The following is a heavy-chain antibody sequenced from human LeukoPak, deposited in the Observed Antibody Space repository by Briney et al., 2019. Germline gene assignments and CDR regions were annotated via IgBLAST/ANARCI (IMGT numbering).Heavy chain of an antibody. CDR1: GFTFYTYA. D-gene: IGHD6-19*01. CDR3: ARDRIAVAGTRTYNWFDP. Sequence: PGGSLRLSCAASGFTFYTYAMTWVRQAPGKGLEWVSTIIGSGGNTFYADSVKGRFTISRDNSKNTLYLQMNSLRAEDTAVYYCARDRIAVAGTRTYNWFDPWGQGTLVTVSS. V-gene: IGHV3-23*01. CDR2: IIGSGGNT. J-gene: IGHJ5*02.